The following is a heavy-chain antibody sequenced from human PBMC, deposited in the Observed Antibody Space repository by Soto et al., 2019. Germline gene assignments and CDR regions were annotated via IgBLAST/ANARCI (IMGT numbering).Heavy chain of an antibody. CDR1: GFTLSTYG. J-gene: IGHJ6*02. V-gene: IGHV3-23*01. CDR3: ARIRGYWYGLDV. Sequence: VGSLRLSGAGSGFTLSTYGMTWVRQAPGKGLEWVSAITGTGGNTYYVDSVKGRFTSSRDNSKNMLYLQMNSVRVEDTAVYYCARIRGYWYGLDVWGQGTTVTVSS. CDR2: ITGTGGNT.